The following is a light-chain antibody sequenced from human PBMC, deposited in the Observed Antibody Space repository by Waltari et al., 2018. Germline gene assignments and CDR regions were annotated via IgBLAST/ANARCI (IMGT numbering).Light chain of an antibody. J-gene: IGLJ3*02. CDR3: AAWDDSLSGLWV. V-gene: IGLV1-47*01. CDR2: SDV. Sequence: QAVLTQSPSASGTPGQTVTIACSGSSSNIGTTSVYWYQHFPGTAPKLLIYSDVRRASGVPARFSGSKSGTSASLSISGLRPEDEADYYCAAWDDSLSGLWVFGGGTKLTVL. CDR1: SSNIGTTS.